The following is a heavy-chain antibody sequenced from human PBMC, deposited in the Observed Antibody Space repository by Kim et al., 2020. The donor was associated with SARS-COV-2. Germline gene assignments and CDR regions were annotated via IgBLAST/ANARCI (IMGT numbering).Heavy chain of an antibody. J-gene: IGHJ5*02. CDR1: GGSISSYY. Sequence: SETLSLTCTVSGGSISSYYWSWIRQPPGKGLEWIGYIYYSGSTNYNPFLKSRVTISVDTSKNQFSLKLSSVTAADTAVYYCARGDYYDSSGYYVNWFDPWGQGTLVTVSS. V-gene: IGHV4-59*01. CDR3: ARGDYYDSSGYYVNWFDP. D-gene: IGHD3-22*01. CDR2: IYYSGST.